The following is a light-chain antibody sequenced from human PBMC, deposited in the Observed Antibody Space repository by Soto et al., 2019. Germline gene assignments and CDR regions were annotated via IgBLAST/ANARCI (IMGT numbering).Light chain of an antibody. CDR1: QSVFLSSNTNNY. Sequence: DIVMTQSPDSLAVSLGERATINCKSSQSVFLSSNTNNYLAWYQQKPGQPPKLLIYWASTRESGVPDRFSGSGSGPDFTLTISSLQAEDVAVYYCQQFYSSPYTFGQGTKLEIK. J-gene: IGKJ2*01. V-gene: IGKV4-1*01. CDR2: WAS. CDR3: QQFYSSPYT.